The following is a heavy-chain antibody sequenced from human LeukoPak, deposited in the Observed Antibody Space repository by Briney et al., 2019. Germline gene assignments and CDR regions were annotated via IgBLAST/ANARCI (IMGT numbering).Heavy chain of an antibody. V-gene: IGHV4-59*01. CDR3: ARVGHYDSSGPIDY. J-gene: IGHJ4*02. CDR1: GGSISSYY. D-gene: IGHD3-22*01. CDR2: IYYSGST. Sequence: PSETLSLTCTVSGGSISSYYRSWIRQPPGKGLEWIGYIYYSGSTNYNPSLKSRVTISVDTSKNQFSLKLSSVTAADTAVYYCARVGHYDSSGPIDYWGQGTLVTVSS.